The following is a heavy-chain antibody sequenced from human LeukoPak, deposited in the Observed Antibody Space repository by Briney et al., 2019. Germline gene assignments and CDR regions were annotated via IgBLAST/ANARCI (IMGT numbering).Heavy chain of an antibody. V-gene: IGHV3-30*14. Sequence: GGSLTLSCAASGFTFSDYWMHWVRQAPGKGLEWVAVITYDGSNKYYADSVKGRFTISRDNSKNTLYLQMNSLRAEDTAVYYCARASTPLDKQDDAFDIWGQGTMVTVSS. CDR3: ARASTPLDKQDDAFDI. J-gene: IGHJ3*02. D-gene: IGHD2-2*01. CDR1: GFTFSDYW. CDR2: ITYDGSNK.